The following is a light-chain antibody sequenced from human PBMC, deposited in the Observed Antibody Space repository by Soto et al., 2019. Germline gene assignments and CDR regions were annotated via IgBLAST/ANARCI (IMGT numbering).Light chain of an antibody. CDR3: SSYGGSNNFV. CDR2: EVT. J-gene: IGLJ1*01. CDR1: SSDVGGYNF. V-gene: IGLV2-8*01. Sequence: QSVLTQPPSASGSPGQSVTISCTGTSSDVGGYNFVSWYQHFPGKAPKLIIYEVTKRPSGVPDRFSGSKSGNTAPLTVSGLQTDDEADYYCSSYGGSNNFVFGTGTKVTV.